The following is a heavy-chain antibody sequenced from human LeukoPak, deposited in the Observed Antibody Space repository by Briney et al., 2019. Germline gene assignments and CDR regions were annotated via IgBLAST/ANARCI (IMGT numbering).Heavy chain of an antibody. D-gene: IGHD6-19*01. Sequence: TGGSLRLSCAASGFTFSSYSMNWVRPAPGKGLGWVSSISSSSSYIYYADSVKGRFTISRDNAKNSLYLQMNSLRAEDTAVYYCARDVAVAGTEVVYWGQGTLVTVSS. V-gene: IGHV3-21*01. CDR1: GFTFSSYS. CDR3: ARDVAVAGTEVVY. J-gene: IGHJ4*02. CDR2: ISSSSSYI.